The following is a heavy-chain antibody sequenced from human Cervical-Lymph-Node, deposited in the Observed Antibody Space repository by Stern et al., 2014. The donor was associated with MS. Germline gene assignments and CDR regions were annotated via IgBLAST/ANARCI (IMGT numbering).Heavy chain of an antibody. CDR1: GFTFDDYA. D-gene: IGHD5-18*01. V-gene: IGHV3-9*01. Sequence: EVQLVESGGGLVQPGRSLRLSCAASGFTFDDYALHWVRQAPGKGLEWVSGISWNSGSIGYAVSVKGRFTISRDNAKNSLYLQMNSLRAEDTALYYCAKDMGYSYGYNYGMDVWGQGTTVTVSS. CDR3: AKDMGYSYGYNYGMDV. CDR2: ISWNSGSI. J-gene: IGHJ6*02.